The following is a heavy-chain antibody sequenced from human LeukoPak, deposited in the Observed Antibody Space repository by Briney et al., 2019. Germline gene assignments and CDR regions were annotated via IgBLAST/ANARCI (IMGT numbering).Heavy chain of an antibody. CDR1: GFTFSSYA. D-gene: IGHD5-18*01. CDR2: ISSSGGST. J-gene: IGHJ4*02. V-gene: IGHV3-23*01. Sequence: GGSLRLSCAASGFTFSSYAMSWVRQAPGKGLEWVSAISSSGGSTYYADSVKGRFTISRDNSKNTLYLQMNSLRAEDTAVYYCAKGEWIQFQLYYFDYWGQGTLVNVSS. CDR3: AKGEWIQFQLYYFDY.